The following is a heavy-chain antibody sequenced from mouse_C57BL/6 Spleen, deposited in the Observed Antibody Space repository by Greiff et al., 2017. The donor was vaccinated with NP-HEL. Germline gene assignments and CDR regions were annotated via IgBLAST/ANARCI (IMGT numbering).Heavy chain of an antibody. J-gene: IGHJ1*03. V-gene: IGHV1-69*01. Sequence: VQLQQPGAELVMPGASVKLSCKASGYTFTSYWMHWVKQRPGQGLEWIGEIDPSDSYTNYNQKFKGKATLTVDKSSSTAYMQLSSLTSEDSAVYYCARVYYYGSSLWYFDVWGTGTTVTVSS. CDR2: IDPSDSYT. CDR1: GYTFTSYW. D-gene: IGHD1-1*01. CDR3: ARVYYYGSSLWYFDV.